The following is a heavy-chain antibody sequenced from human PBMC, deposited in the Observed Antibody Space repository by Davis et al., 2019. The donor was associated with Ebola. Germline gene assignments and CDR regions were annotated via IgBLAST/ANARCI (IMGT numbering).Heavy chain of an antibody. V-gene: IGHV4-34*01. CDR2: INHSGST. CDR1: GGSFSGYY. Sequence: SETLSLTCAVYGGSFSGYYWSWIRQPPGKGLEWIGEINHSGSTNYNPSLKSRVTISVDTSKNQFSLKLSSVTAADTAVYYCARGTLYYAMDVWGQGITVTVSS. J-gene: IGHJ6*02. CDR3: ARGTLYYAMDV.